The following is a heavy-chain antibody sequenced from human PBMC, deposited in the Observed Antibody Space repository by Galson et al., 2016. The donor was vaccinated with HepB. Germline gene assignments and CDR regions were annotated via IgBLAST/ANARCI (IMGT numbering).Heavy chain of an antibody. V-gene: IGHV3-33*01. CDR1: GFSFRHHG. D-gene: IGHD5-24*01. CDR3: ARDPLYGYKTFYFDF. J-gene: IGHJ4*02. Sequence: SLRLSCAASGFSFRHHGMHWVRQAPGKGLEWVAVIWYDASNKYYADSVKGRFTISRDNSKNTLYLQMNSLRVDDTAVYFCARDPLYGYKTFYFDFWGQGTRVTVSS. CDR2: IWYDASNK.